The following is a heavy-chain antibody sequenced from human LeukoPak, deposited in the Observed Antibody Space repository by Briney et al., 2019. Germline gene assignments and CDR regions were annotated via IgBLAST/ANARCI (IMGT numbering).Heavy chain of an antibody. CDR1: GGSFSGFY. V-gene: IGHV4-34*01. D-gene: IGHD5-24*01. CDR2: INHSGST. J-gene: IGHJ4*02. CDR3: ARDGYNYIDY. Sequence: ASETLSLTCAVYGGSFSGFYWSWIRQPPGKGLEWIGEINHSGSTNYNPSLKSRVTISVDTSKNQFSLKLSSVTAADTAVYYCARDGYNYIDYWGQGTLVTVSS.